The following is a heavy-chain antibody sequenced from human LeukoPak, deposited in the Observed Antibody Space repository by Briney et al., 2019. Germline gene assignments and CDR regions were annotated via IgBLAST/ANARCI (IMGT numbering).Heavy chain of an antibody. CDR2: ISGSGGST. V-gene: IGHV3-23*01. J-gene: IGHJ4*02. CDR1: GFTFSSYA. Sequence: GGSLRLSCAASGFTFSSYAMSWVRQAPGKGLEWVSVISGSGGSTYYADSVKGRFTISRDNSKNTLYLQMSSLRAEDTAVYYCAKEIVVTAIRSNYDYWGQGTLVTVSS. D-gene: IGHD2-21*02. CDR3: AKEIVVTAIRSNYDY.